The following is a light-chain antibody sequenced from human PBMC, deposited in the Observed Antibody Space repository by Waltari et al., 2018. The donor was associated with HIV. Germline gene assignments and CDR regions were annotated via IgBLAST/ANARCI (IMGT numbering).Light chain of an antibody. CDR3: QAYDSSLEV. CDR1: SSNIGAGYD. V-gene: IGLV1-40*01. J-gene: IGLJ1*01. Sequence: QSVLTQPPSVSGAPGPWVTISCTGSSSNIGAGYDVHWYQPLPGTAPKLLLYGKRYRTAGVPDRFSGYTSGSSASLAITGLQAEDEADYYCQAYDSSLEVFGTGTKVTVL. CDR2: GKR.